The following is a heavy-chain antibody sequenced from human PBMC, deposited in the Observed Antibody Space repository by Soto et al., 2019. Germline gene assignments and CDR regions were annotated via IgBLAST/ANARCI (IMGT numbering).Heavy chain of an antibody. J-gene: IGHJ1*01. CDR1: GFTFSSYE. CDR2: ISSSGSIM. V-gene: IGHV3-48*03. D-gene: IGHD6-13*01. CDR3: ARCGIAAAGPPFTEYFQH. Sequence: GGSLRLSCAASGFTFSSYEMNWVRQAPGKGLEWVSYISSSGSIMYYADSVKGRFTISRDNAKNSLYLQMNSLRAEDTAVYYWARCGIAAAGPPFTEYFQHWGQGTLVTVSS.